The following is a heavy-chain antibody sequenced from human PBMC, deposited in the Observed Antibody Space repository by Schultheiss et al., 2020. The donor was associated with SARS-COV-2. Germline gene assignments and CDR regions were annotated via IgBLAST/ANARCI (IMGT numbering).Heavy chain of an antibody. CDR2: ISSSGSTI. V-gene: IGHV3-48*04. D-gene: IGHD2/OR15-2a*01. Sequence: GESLKISCVLSGFTFSQSRMHWVRQAPGKGLEWVSYISSSGSTIYYADSLRGRFIISRDNAKNSLYLQMNSLSAEDSAVYYCARDNTYLGPMDVWGQGTTVTVSS. CDR1: GFTFSQSR. CDR3: ARDNTYLGPMDV. J-gene: IGHJ6*02.